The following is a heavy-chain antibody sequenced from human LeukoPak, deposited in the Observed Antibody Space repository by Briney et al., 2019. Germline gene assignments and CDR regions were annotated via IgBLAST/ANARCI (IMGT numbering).Heavy chain of an antibody. D-gene: IGHD1-1*01. Sequence: SETLSLTCTVSGGSISSHYWSWIRQPPGMGLEWIGYIYYSGSTNYNPSLKSRVTISVDTSKNQFSLKLSSVTAADTAVYYCARGGLEGLDWGQGTLVTVSS. CDR2: IYYSGST. J-gene: IGHJ4*02. CDR1: GGSISSHY. CDR3: ARGGLEGLD. V-gene: IGHV4-59*11.